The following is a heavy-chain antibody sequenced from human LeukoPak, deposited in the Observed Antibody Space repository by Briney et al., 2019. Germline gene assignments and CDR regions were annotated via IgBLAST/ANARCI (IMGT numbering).Heavy chain of an antibody. CDR1: GYTFTSYY. CDR3: ARARSAWASDAFDI. J-gene: IGHJ3*02. D-gene: IGHD6-19*01. Sequence: GASVKVSCKASGYTFTSYYMHWVRQAPGQGLEWMGWINTNTGNPTYAQGFTGRFVFSLDTSVSTAYLQISSLKAEDTAVYYCARARSAWASDAFDIWGQGTMVTVSS. CDR2: INTNTGNP. V-gene: IGHV7-4-1*02.